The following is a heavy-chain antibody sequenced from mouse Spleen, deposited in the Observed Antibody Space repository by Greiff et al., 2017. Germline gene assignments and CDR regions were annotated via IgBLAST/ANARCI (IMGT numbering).Heavy chain of an antibody. CDR2: IYPRSGNT. D-gene: IGHD2-4*01. CDR1: GYTFTSYW. Sequence: QVQLQQPGAELVKPGASVKMSCKASGYTFTSYWITWVKQRPGQGLEWIGEIYPRSGNTYYNEKFKGKATLTADKSSSTAYMELRSLTSEDSAVYFCAKIYYDLYYFDYWGQGTTLTVSS. J-gene: IGHJ2*01. CDR3: AKIYYDLYYFDY. V-gene: IGHV1-55*01.